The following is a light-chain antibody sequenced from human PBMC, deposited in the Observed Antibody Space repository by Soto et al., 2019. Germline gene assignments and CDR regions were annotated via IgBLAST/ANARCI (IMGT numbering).Light chain of an antibody. CDR1: QGISRY. V-gene: IGKV1-9*01. CDR2: AES. CDR3: QQLNTYPVT. Sequence: QWTQSPSSLSASVGASVTITCRASQGISRYLSWYQQKPGRAPKLLISAESTLQSVVPARLSGSGSGTDLTLSITSLQPEDFATYYCQQLNTYPVTFVGGTKGDIK. J-gene: IGKJ4*01.